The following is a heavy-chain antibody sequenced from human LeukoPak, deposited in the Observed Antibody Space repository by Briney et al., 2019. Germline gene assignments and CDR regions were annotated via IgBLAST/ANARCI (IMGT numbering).Heavy chain of an antibody. V-gene: IGHV3-48*03. CDR3: ARAGYCSGGSCYRGYYFDY. CDR1: GFTFSSYE. J-gene: IGHJ4*02. Sequence: GGSLRLSCAASGFTFSSYEMNWVRQAPGKGLEWVSYISSSGSTIYYADSVKGRFTISRDNAKNSLYLQMNSLRAEDTAAYYCARAGYCSGGSCYRGYYFDYWGQGTLVTVSS. CDR2: ISSSGSTI. D-gene: IGHD2-15*01.